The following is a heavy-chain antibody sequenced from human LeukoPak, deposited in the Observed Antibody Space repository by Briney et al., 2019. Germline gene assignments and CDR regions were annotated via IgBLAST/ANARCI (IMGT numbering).Heavy chain of an antibody. V-gene: IGHV3-7*01. CDR3: AQRGYSGSDY. CDR2: IKQDGSEK. CDR1: GLTFSSYW. Sequence: GASLRLSCAASGLTFSSYWMSWVRQAPGKGLEWVANIKQDGSEKYYVDSVKGRFTISRDNAKNSLYLQMNSLRAEDTAVHYCAQRGYSGSDYWGQGALVTVSS. J-gene: IGHJ4*02. D-gene: IGHD5-12*01.